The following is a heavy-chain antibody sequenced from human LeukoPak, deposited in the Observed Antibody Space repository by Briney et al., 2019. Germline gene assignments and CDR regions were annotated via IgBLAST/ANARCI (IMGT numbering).Heavy chain of an antibody. J-gene: IGHJ6*02. Sequence: ASVKVSCKASGYTFTGHYMHWVRQAPGQGLEWMGWINPNTGGTNYAQKFRGRVTMTRDTSISTAYMELSRLTSDDTAVYYCARDRVVVTFYGMDVWGQGTTVTVSS. CDR1: GYTFTGHY. V-gene: IGHV1-2*02. CDR2: INPNTGGT. D-gene: IGHD3-16*02. CDR3: ARDRVVVTFYGMDV.